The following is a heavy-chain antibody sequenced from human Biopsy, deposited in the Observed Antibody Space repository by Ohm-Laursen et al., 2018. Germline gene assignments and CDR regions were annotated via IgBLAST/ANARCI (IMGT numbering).Heavy chain of an antibody. J-gene: IGHJ6*02. D-gene: IGHD2/OR15-2a*01. CDR2: IYYSGST. Sequence: GTLSLTRTVSGVSINGGRYYWNWIRHHPGKGLEWIGYIYYSGSTNYNPSLKSRVTISVDTSKNQFSLRLNSVTAADTAAYYCARATNSTGWPYYYFYGMDVWGQGTTVTVSS. V-gene: IGHV4-61*01. CDR3: ARATNSTGWPYYYFYGMDV. CDR1: GVSINGGRYY.